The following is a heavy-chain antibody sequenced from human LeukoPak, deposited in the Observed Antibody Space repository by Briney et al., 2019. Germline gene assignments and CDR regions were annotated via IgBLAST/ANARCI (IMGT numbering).Heavy chain of an antibody. D-gene: IGHD2-2*02. V-gene: IGHV3-30-3*01. CDR1: GFTFGSYA. CDR2: ISYDGSNK. J-gene: IGHJ4*02. CDR3: VYGPRQYYFDY. Sequence: PGGSLRLSCAASGFTFGSYAMHWVRQAPGKGLEWVAVISYDGSNKYYADSVKGRFTISRDNSKNTLYLQMNSLRAEDTAVYYCVYGPRQYYFDYWGQGTLVTVSS.